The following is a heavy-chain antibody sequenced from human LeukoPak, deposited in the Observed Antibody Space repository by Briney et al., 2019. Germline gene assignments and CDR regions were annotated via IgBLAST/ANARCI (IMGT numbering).Heavy chain of an antibody. Sequence: SETLSLTCTVSGDPITTSSDYKWTWLRQPPRKGLEWIGYIYYSGSTNYNPSLQSRVTISVDTSNNQFSLKLTSVTAADTAVYYCARVRCTNGICYAGYYYYMDVWGKGTTVTVSS. J-gene: IGHJ6*03. CDR2: IYYSGST. CDR3: ARVRCTNGICYAGYYYYMDV. D-gene: IGHD2-8*01. CDR1: GDPITTSSDY. V-gene: IGHV4-61*08.